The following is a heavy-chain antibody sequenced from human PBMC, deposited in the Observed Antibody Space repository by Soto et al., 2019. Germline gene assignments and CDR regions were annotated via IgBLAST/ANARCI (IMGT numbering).Heavy chain of an antibody. J-gene: IGHJ4*02. D-gene: IGHD6-19*01. CDR2: ISSSGDFT. CDR3: AKDLAAYSSGWYANDY. Sequence: EVQLLESGGGFVQPGGSLRLSCAASGFTFSSYALSWVRQAPGKGLEWVSAISSSGDFTYYADSVKGRFTISRDNSKNTLYLQMNSLRAEDTAVYYCAKDLAAYSSGWYANDYWGQGTLVTVSS. CDR1: GFTFSSYA. V-gene: IGHV3-23*01.